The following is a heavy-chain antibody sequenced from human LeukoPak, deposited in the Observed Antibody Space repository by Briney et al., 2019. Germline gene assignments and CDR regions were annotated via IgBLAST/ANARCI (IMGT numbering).Heavy chain of an antibody. D-gene: IGHD5-12*01. J-gene: IGHJ4*02. CDR1: GGSIRSYY. Sequence: KASETLSLTCTVSGGSIRSYYWSWIRQPPGKGLEWIGYIYYSGSTNYNPSLKSRVTISVDTSKNRFSLKLSSVTAADTAVYYCAGHSGYWGVGFDYWGQGTPVTVSS. CDR2: IYYSGST. V-gene: IGHV4-59*01. CDR3: AGHSGYWGVGFDY.